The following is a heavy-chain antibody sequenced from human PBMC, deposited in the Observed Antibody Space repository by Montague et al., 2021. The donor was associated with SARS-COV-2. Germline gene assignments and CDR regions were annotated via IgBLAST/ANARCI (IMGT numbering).Heavy chain of an antibody. D-gene: IGHD1-26*01. Sequence: SETLSLTCTVSGGSISSTSYYWGWVRQPPGKGLEWIGSIYHSGSAYYNPSLKSRVTISIDTSKNQFSLKLSSVTAADTAVYYCARGPDSWSCWSCDYWGQGTLVTVSS. CDR2: IYHSGSA. V-gene: IGHV4-39*07. J-gene: IGHJ4*02. CDR3: ARGPDSWSCWSCDY. CDR1: GGSISSTSYY.